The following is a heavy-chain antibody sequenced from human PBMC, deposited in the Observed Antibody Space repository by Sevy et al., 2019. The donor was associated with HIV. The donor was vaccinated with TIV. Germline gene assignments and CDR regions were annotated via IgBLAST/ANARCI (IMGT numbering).Heavy chain of an antibody. D-gene: IGHD6-13*01. CDR1: GGSISSGGYY. CDR3: ERVRAAALKGFDP. Sequence: SETLSLTCTVSGGSISSGGYYWSWIRQHPGKGLEWIGYIYYSGSTYYNPSLKSRVTISVDTSKNQFSLKLSSVTAADTAVYYCERVRAAALKGFDPWGQGTLVTVSS. J-gene: IGHJ5*02. V-gene: IGHV4-31*03. CDR2: IYYSGST.